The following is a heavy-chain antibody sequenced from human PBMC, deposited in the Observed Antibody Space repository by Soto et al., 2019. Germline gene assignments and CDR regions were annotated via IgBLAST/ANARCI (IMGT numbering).Heavy chain of an antibody. V-gene: IGHV4-39*01. Sequence: TLSLTCTVSGGSISSSSYYWGWIRQPPGKGLEWIGSIYYSGSTYYNPSLKSRVTISVDTSKNQFSLKLSSVTAADTAVYYCARRFYSSSWSYAFDIWGQGTMVTVS. CDR3: ARRFYSSSWSYAFDI. J-gene: IGHJ3*02. D-gene: IGHD6-13*01. CDR1: GGSISSSSYY. CDR2: IYYSGST.